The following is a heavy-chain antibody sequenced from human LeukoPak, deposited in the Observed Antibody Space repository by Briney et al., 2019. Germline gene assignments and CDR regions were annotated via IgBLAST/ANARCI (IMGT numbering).Heavy chain of an antibody. CDR2: INHSGSP. D-gene: IGHD2-21*02. V-gene: IGHV4-34*01. CDR1: GGSFSGYY. CDR3: ARAGRYFGGDRSQRYGMDV. Sequence: PSETLSLTCAVYGGSFSGYYWSWIRQPPGKGLEWIGEINHSGSPNYNPSLKSRVTISVDTSKNQFSLKVSSVTAADTAVYHCARAGRYFGGDRSQRYGMDVWGQGTTVTVSS. J-gene: IGHJ6*02.